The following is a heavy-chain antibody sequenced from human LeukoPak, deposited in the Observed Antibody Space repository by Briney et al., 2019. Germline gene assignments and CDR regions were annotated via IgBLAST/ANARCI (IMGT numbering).Heavy chain of an antibody. CDR3: AKDMSGRSGYYFDY. CDR2: ISGDGGST. Sequence: GGSLRLSCAASGFTFDDYAMHWVRQAPGKGLEWVSLISGDGGSTYYADPVKGRFTISRDNSKNSLYLQMNSLRTEDTALYYCAKDMSGRSGYYFDYWGQGTLVTVSS. V-gene: IGHV3-43*02. CDR1: GFTFDDYA. D-gene: IGHD3-3*01. J-gene: IGHJ4*02.